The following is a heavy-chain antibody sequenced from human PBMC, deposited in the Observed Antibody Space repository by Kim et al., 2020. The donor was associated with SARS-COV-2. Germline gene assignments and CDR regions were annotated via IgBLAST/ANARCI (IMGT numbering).Heavy chain of an antibody. D-gene: IGHD3-16*01. Sequence: SQTLSLTCAISGDSISSTSSEWNWIRQSPSRGLEWLGRTFYRAKWYQDYAVSVKGRITVNPDTSKNQFSLQLNSVTPEDTAVYYCARGSLGAPYYNGMDVWCRGTTVTVS. J-gene: IGHJ6*02. V-gene: IGHV6-1*01. CDR2: TFYRAKWYQ. CDR3: ARGSLGAPYYNGMDV. CDR1: GDSISSTSSE.